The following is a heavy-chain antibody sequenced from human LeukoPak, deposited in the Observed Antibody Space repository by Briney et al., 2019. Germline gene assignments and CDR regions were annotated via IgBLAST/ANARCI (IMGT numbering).Heavy chain of an antibody. D-gene: IGHD6-6*01. Sequence: NPSETLSLTCTVSGGSISSYYWSWIRQPPGKGLEWIGYISYSGSTNYNPSLKSRVTISEDTSQSQFSLRLNSVTAADTAVYYCATESGSARPFDYWGQGTLVTVSS. CDR3: ATESGSARPFDY. J-gene: IGHJ4*02. V-gene: IGHV4-59*01. CDR2: ISYSGST. CDR1: GGSISSYY.